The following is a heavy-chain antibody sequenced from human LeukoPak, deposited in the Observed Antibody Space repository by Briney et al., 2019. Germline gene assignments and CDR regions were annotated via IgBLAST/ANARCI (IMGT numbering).Heavy chain of an antibody. Sequence: GGSLRLSCAASGFTFSSYAMGWVRQAPGKGLEWVSAISGSGGSTYYADSVKGRFTISRDNSKNTLYLQMNTLRAEDTAVYYCAKGFGYSYGYGRDYWGQGTLVTVSS. CDR1: GFTFSSYA. J-gene: IGHJ4*02. CDR3: AKGFGYSYGYGRDY. V-gene: IGHV3-23*01. D-gene: IGHD5-18*01. CDR2: ISGSGGST.